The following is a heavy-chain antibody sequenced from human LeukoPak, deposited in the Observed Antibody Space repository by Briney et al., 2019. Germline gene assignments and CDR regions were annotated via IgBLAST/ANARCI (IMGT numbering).Heavy chain of an antibody. D-gene: IGHD3-22*01. CDR2: IYQSGST. V-gene: IGHV4-30-2*01. CDR1: GGSVSTIGYS. CDR3: ARDSYYDNSGEGAFDI. Sequence: SEALSLTCGVSGGSVSTIGYSWSWIRQPPGKGLEWIGYIYQSGSTSYNPSLQSRVTISIDKSKNQFSLKLSSVTAADTAVYYCARDSYYDNSGEGAFDIWGQGTLVTVSS. J-gene: IGHJ3*02.